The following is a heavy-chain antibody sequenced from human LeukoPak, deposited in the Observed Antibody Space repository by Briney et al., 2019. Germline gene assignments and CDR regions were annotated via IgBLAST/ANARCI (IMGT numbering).Heavy chain of an antibody. Sequence: GASVKVSCKASGYTFTSYGISWVRQAPGQGLEWMGWISAYNGNTNYAQKLQGRVTMTTDTSTSTAYMELRSLRSDDTAVYYCARRMMVRGVTYYYYYGMDVWGQGTTVTVSS. CDR2: ISAYNGNT. CDR3: ARRMMVRGVTYYYYYGMDV. CDR1: GYTFTSYG. V-gene: IGHV1-18*01. J-gene: IGHJ6*02. D-gene: IGHD3-10*01.